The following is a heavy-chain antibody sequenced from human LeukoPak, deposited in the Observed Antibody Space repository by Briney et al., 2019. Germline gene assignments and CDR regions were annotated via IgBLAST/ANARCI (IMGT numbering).Heavy chain of an antibody. J-gene: IGHJ4*02. D-gene: IGHD6-13*01. V-gene: IGHV3-23*01. CDR2: ITESGGST. CDR1: GFTFSSYA. Sequence: GGSLRLSCAASGFTFSSYAMRWVRQAPGKGLEWVSSITESGGSTYYADSVKGRFSISRDNSKNTLFLQMNSLRAEDTALYYCAKLGGSSWSPALDYWGQGTLVTVSS. CDR3: AKLGGSSWSPALDY.